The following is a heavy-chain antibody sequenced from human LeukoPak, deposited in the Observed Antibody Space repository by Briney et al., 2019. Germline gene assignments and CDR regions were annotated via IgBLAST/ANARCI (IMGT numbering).Heavy chain of an antibody. Sequence: ASVKVSCKASGYTFTTYGISWVRQAPGQGLEWMGWISAYNGNTKYAQKLQGRVSMTTDTSTSTAYMELRSLTSDDTAVYYCARGPYCSGSSCYSQYSDYWGQGTLVTVSS. V-gene: IGHV1-18*01. J-gene: IGHJ4*02. D-gene: IGHD2-15*01. CDR2: ISAYNGNT. CDR1: GYTFTTYG. CDR3: ARGPYCSGSSCYSQYSDY.